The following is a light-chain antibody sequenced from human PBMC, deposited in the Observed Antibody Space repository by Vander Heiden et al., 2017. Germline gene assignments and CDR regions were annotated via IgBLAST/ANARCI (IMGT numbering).Light chain of an antibody. CDR2: AAS. J-gene: IGKJ2*01. CDR3: QQSDSTPPVA. CDR1: QSISSY. Sequence: DIQMTQSPSSLSASVGDRVTITCRASQSISSYLNWYQQKPGKAPKLLIYAASSLQSGVPSRFSGSGYGTDFTLTISSRQPEDFATYYCQQSDSTPPVAFGQGTKLXIK. V-gene: IGKV1-39*01.